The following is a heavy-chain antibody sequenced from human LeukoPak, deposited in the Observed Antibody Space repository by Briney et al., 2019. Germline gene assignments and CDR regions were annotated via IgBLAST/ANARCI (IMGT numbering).Heavy chain of an antibody. CDR3: AKDGGGAAASYYFDY. CDR1: GFKFSSYG. J-gene: IGHJ4*02. V-gene: IGHV3-30*18. D-gene: IGHD3-16*01. Sequence: PGGSLRLSCAASGFKFSSYGMHWVRQAPGKGLEWVAVLSYDGRDKYYADSVKGRFTISRDNSKNTLHLQMNSLRPEDTAVYYCAKDGGGAAASYYFDYWGQGTLVTVSS. CDR2: LSYDGRDK.